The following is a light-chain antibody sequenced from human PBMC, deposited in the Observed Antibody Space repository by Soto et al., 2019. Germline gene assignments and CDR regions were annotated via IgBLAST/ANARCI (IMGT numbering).Light chain of an antibody. V-gene: IGLV9-49*01. CDR1: SGYSNYK. J-gene: IGLJ2*01. Sequence: QPVLTQPPSASASLGASVTLTCTLSSGYSNYKVDWYQQRPGKGPRFVMRVGTGGIVGSKGDGIPDRFSVLGSGLNRYLTIKNIQEEDESDYHCAADHGSGSNFVVVFGGGTKVTVL. CDR3: AADHGSGSNFVVV. CDR2: VGTGGIVG.